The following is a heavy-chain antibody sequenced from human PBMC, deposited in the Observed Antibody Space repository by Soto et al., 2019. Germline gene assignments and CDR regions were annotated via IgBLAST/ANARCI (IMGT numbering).Heavy chain of an antibody. CDR2: IKPGTPDI. D-gene: IGHD3-3*02. CDR3: PRQISHICDF. Sequence: GESLKISCKAVVYTFDSAWIGWVRQIPRKGLEWIGIIKPGTPDIRYTPSVRGHVTISADEGPRTAYLQWYSLKASDTGMYYGPRQISHICDFWGQGTLVTVSS. CDR1: VYTFDSAW. J-gene: IGHJ4*01. V-gene: IGHV5-51*01.